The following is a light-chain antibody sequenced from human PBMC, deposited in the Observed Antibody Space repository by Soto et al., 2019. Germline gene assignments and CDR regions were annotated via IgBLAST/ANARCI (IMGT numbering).Light chain of an antibody. V-gene: IGKV3-20*01. CDR3: QQYGDSPLT. CDR2: AAS. J-gene: IGKJ3*01. Sequence: EIVLTQSPATLSLSPGERGTLSCRASESVTVNSLAWYQQKPGQAPRLLIYAASTRAAAVPDRFTGSGSGTDFALTISRLEPEDFGVYYCQQYGDSPLTSGPGTKVDIK. CDR1: ESVTVNS.